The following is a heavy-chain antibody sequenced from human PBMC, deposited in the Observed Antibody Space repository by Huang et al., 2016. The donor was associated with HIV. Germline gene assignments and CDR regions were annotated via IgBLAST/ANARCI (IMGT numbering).Heavy chain of an antibody. D-gene: IGHD3-10*01. CDR2: INHLGSL. Sequence: QVHLQQWGAGLLTTAETLSLPCAVYGGSLSGYYWSWLRKTPGKGPGWIGEINHLGSLNYNPSRKSRVSISIDGSKKQCSLKLRSISDADTAVYFCARDATKNPRGWFDPWGQGTLVTVSS. V-gene: IGHV4-34*02. CDR1: GGSLSGYY. CDR3: ARDATKNPRGWFDP. J-gene: IGHJ5*02.